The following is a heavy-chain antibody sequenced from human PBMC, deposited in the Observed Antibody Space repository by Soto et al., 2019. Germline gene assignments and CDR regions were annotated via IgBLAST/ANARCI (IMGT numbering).Heavy chain of an antibody. J-gene: IGHJ5*02. Sequence: GGSLRLSCAASEFTFSSYEMNWVRQAPGKGLEWVSYISSSGSTIYYADSVKGRFTISRDNAKNSLYLQMNSLRAEDTAVYYCARVEGRFDPWGQGTLVTVSS. D-gene: IGHD3-3*01. CDR1: EFTFSSYE. V-gene: IGHV3-48*03. CDR3: ARVEGRFDP. CDR2: ISSSGSTI.